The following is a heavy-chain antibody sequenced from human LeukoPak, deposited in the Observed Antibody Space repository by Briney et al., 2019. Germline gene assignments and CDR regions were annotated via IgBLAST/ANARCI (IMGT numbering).Heavy chain of an antibody. CDR2: ISANTGRT. Sequence: ASVKVSCKAFGYSFTTYGISWVRQAPGQGLEWMGWISANTGRTNIAQRLQGRVTMTAETSTSTVYMELTRLRSDDTAVYYCARESRSALYGMDVWGQGTMVTVTS. J-gene: IGHJ6*02. CDR1: GYSFTTYG. V-gene: IGHV1-18*04. CDR3: ARESRSALYGMDV.